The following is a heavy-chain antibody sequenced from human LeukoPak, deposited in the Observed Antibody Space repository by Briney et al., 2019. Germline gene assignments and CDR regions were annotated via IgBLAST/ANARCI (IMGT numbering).Heavy chain of an antibody. CDR2: IRYDGSNK. V-gene: IGHV3-30*02. Sequence: QPGGSLRLSCAASGFTFSSYGMHWVRQAPGKGLEWVAFIRYDGSNKYYADSVKGRFTISRDNSKNTLYLQMNSLRAEDTAVYYCAKEGYYYDNRGFDYWGQGTLVTVSS. D-gene: IGHD3-22*01. CDR1: GFTFSSYG. J-gene: IGHJ4*02. CDR3: AKEGYYYDNRGFDY.